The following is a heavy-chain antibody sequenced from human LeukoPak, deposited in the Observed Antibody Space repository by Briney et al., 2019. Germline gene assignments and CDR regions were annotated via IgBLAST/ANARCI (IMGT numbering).Heavy chain of an antibody. CDR3: AKDPGWYSFDF. V-gene: IGHV3-30*02. CDR2: IRYDGSDK. Sequence: GGSLRLSCAAPGFTLRSYGLYWVRQAPGKGLEWVAFIRYDGSDKYYADSVKGRFTISRDNSKNTLSLQMNSLRAEDTAVYYCAKDPGWYSFDFWGQGTLVTVSS. CDR1: GFTLRSYG. J-gene: IGHJ4*02. D-gene: IGHD6-19*01.